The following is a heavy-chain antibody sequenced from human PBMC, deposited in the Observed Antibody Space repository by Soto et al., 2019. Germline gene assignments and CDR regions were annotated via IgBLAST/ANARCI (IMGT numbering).Heavy chain of an antibody. CDR2: IYFSGGT. CDR1: GGSISSYY. Sequence: QVQLQESGPGLVKPSETLSLTCTVSGGSISSYYWSWIRQPPGKGLEWIGYIYFSGGTNYNPSLKIRVTISVDPSTNQFSLKLSSVTAADTAVYYCARESRSWYGSIWDYWGQGTLVTVSS. J-gene: IGHJ4*02. CDR3: ARESRSWYGSIWDY. D-gene: IGHD6-13*01. V-gene: IGHV4-59*12.